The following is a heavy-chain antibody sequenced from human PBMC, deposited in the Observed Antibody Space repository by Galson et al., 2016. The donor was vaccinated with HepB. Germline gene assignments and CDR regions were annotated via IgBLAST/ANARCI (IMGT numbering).Heavy chain of an antibody. V-gene: IGHV1-24*01. CDR2: FNPETGET. D-gene: IGHD2-2*01. CDR3: AADTPIGRVVHVNYDYYVLDV. CDR1: GYTLIQLS. Sequence: SVKVSCKVSGYTLIQLSMHWVRQARGKGLEWMGGFNPETGETVYSPKFQGRVSVTEAASANTVYMELYSLTSDDTAVYYCAADTPIGRVVHVNYDYYVLDVWGPVTTVTVSS. J-gene: IGHJ6*02.